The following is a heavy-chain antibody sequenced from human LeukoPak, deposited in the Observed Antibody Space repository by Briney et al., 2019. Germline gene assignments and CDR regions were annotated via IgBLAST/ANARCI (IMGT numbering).Heavy chain of an antibody. J-gene: IGHJ2*01. CDR3: ASYAKDIVVLPAASIYWYFDL. V-gene: IGHV4-59*01. CDR1: GASISSDY. D-gene: IGHD2-2*01. CDR2: ISYSGST. Sequence: SETLSLTCTVSGASISSDYWSWIRQPPGKGLEWIGYISYSGSTNYNPSLKSRLTISADTSQNQFSPKMSSVTAADTAVYYCASYAKDIVVLPAASIYWYFDLWGRGTLVTVSS.